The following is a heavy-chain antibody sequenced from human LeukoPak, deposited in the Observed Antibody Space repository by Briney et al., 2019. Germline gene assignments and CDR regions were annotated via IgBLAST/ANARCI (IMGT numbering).Heavy chain of an antibody. CDR1: GFTFNAYA. V-gene: IGHV3-23*01. CDR3: AKIWVIPAEAAGRRSDY. J-gene: IGHJ4*02. Sequence: PGGSLRLSCAASGFTFNAYAMNWVRQAPGKGLEWVSTISGHGVNTFYADSVRGRFTISRDNSRNTLYLQMNSLRAEDTAVYYCAKIWVIPAEAAGRRSDYWGQGTLVTVSS. CDR2: ISGHGVNT. D-gene: IGHD6-13*01.